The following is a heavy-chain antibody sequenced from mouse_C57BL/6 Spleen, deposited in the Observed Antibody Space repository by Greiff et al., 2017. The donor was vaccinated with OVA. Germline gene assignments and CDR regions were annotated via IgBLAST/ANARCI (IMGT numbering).Heavy chain of an antibody. V-gene: IGHV1-82*01. CDR3: AREAYYGSRGYFDV. Sequence: QVQLQQSGPELVKPGASVKISCKASGYAFSSSWMNWVKQRPGKGLEWIGRIYPGDGDTNYNGKFKGKATLTADKSSSTAYMQLSSLTSEDSAVYCCAREAYYGSRGYFDVWGTGTTVTVSS. CDR1: GYAFSSSW. D-gene: IGHD1-1*01. J-gene: IGHJ1*03. CDR2: IYPGDGDT.